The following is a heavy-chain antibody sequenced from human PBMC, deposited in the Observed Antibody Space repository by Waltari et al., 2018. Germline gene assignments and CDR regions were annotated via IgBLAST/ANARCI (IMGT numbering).Heavy chain of an antibody. V-gene: IGHV3-23*01. CDR3: AKVGGVAAAEFQFDF. J-gene: IGHJ4*02. Sequence: EVQLLESWGGLVQPGESLRLSGAASGFPLFCDSISWVRQGAGKGLEWVSVISGPGLTTYYADSVKGRFSISRDNSRSTRYLQMNSLRGDDTAVYYCAKVGGVAAAEFQFDFWGRGTLVTVSS. D-gene: IGHD2-2*01. CDR1: GFPLFCDS. CDR2: ISGPGLTT.